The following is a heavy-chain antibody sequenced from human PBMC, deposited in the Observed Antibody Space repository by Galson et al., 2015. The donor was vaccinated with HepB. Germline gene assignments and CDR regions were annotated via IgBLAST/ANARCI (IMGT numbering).Heavy chain of an antibody. D-gene: IGHD3-10*02. J-gene: IGHJ4*02. CDR2: ISGSGGST. CDR1: GGTFSSYA. Sequence: SCKASGGTFSSYAMSWVRQAPGKGLEWVSAISGSGGSTYYADSVKGRFTISRDNSKNTLYLQMNSLRAEDTAVYYCAKESTRVGQTQIDYWGQGTLVTVSS. V-gene: IGHV3-23*01. CDR3: AKESTRVGQTQIDY.